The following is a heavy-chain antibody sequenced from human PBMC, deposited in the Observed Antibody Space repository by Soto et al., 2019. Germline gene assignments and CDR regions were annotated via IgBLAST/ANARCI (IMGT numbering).Heavy chain of an antibody. CDR2: VSHDGRNT. D-gene: IGHD6-19*01. Sequence: PGGSLRLSCAASGFTFSNYAMHWVRQAPGKGLKWVAVVSHDGRNTHYADSVKGRFTISRDSSKNTVSLEMTSLRAEDTAVYYCAKGGRQWLVTSDFNYWGQGALVTVSS. J-gene: IGHJ4*02. V-gene: IGHV3-30*18. CDR3: AKGGRQWLVTSDFNY. CDR1: GFTFSNYA.